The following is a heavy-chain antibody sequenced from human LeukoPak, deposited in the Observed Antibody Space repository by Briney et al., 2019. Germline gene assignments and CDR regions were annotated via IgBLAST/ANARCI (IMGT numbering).Heavy chain of an antibody. CDR1: GFTVSSNY. D-gene: IGHD5-18*01. Sequence: GGSLRLSCAASGFTVSSNYMSCVRQAPGKGLEWVSVIYSGGDTFYADSVKGIFTISRDNSKNTLFLQMSRLRAEDTAVYYCARCSYGYLGAFDIWGQGTMVTVSS. V-gene: IGHV3-66*01. CDR3: ARCSYGYLGAFDI. J-gene: IGHJ3*02. CDR2: IYSGGDT.